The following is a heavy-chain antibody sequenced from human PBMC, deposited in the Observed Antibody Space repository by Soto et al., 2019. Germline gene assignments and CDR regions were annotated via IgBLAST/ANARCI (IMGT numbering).Heavy chain of an antibody. CDR3: ARHARRGAIFGVAPSDYYYYYYMDV. Sequence: GESLKISCKGSGYSFTSYWIGWVRQMPGKGLEWMGIIYPGDSDTRYSPSFQGQVTISADKSISTAYLQWSSLKASDTAMYYCARHARRGAIFGVAPSDYYYYYYMDVWGKGTTVTVSS. V-gene: IGHV5-51*01. J-gene: IGHJ6*03. D-gene: IGHD3-3*01. CDR2: IYPGDSDT. CDR1: GYSFTSYW.